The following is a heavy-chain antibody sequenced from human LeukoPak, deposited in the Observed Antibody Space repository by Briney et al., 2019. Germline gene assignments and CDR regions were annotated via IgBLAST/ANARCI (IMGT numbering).Heavy chain of an antibody. CDR2: VYYSGST. V-gene: IGHV4-59*12. Sequence: PSETLSLTCTVSGGSISSYYWNWIRQPPGKGLEWIGYVYYSGSTNYNPSLKSRVTISVDTSKNQFSLKLSSVTAADTAVYYCARLYYYYYYYMDVWGKGTTVTISS. CDR1: GGSISSYY. J-gene: IGHJ6*03. D-gene: IGHD2-8*01. CDR3: ARLYYYYYYYMDV.